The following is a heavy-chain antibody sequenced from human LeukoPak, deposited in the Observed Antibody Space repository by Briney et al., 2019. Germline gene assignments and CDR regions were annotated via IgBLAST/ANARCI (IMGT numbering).Heavy chain of an antibody. D-gene: IGHD3-10*01. J-gene: IGHJ5*02. CDR1: GFTFSSYA. CDR3: AKDQSYYNWFDP. Sequence: GGSLRLPCAASGFTFSSYAMTWVRQAPGKGLEWVSSIDANGAGTFYADSVKGRFSISRDNAKNTLGLQMHSLTAEDTAVYYCAKDQSYYNWFDPWGQGTLVTVSS. CDR2: IDANGAGT. V-gene: IGHV3-23*01.